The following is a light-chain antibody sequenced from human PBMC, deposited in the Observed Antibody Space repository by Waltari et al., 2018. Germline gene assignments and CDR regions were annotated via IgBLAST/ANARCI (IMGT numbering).Light chain of an antibody. V-gene: IGLV2-8*01. CDR3: SSYAGSNNLI. Sequence: QSALPQPPSASGSPGPSVTLSCTGTRSDVGRYTYVSCYPPHPGRAPKLMIYEVTTRPSGVPDRFSGSKSANTASLTVSGLQAEDEADYYCSSYAGSNNLIFGGGTKLTVL. CDR1: RSDVGRYTY. J-gene: IGLJ2*01. CDR2: EVT.